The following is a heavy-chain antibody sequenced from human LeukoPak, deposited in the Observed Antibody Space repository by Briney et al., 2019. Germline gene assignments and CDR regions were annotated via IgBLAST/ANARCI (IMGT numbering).Heavy chain of an antibody. V-gene: IGHV4-39*01. Sequence: SETLSLTCTVSGGSISSSGSYRAWIGQPPGKGLEWIANVYYNGDTYYNSSLNSRLTISADTSKDQFSLNLRSLTAADTAVYYCARLLSPGWFDPWGQGTLVTVSS. J-gene: IGHJ5*02. CDR3: ARLLSPGWFDP. CDR2: VYYNGDT. CDR1: GGSISSSGSY. D-gene: IGHD2/OR15-2a*01.